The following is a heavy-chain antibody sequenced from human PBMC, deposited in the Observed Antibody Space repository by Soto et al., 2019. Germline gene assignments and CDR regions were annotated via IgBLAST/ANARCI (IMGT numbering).Heavy chain of an antibody. J-gene: IGHJ4*02. CDR3: ARGSCSSTACYHFDY. D-gene: IGHD2-2*01. Sequence: QVQLVQSGAEVKKPGASVKVSCKPSGYTFTSYGIHWVRQAPGQRPEWMGWINTGKGHTEYSPKFQGRLSITRDTSASTAYMELSSLTSEHTAVYYCARGSCSSTACYHFDYWGQGTLVTVSS. V-gene: IGHV1-3*04. CDR1: GYTFTSYG. CDR2: INTGKGHT.